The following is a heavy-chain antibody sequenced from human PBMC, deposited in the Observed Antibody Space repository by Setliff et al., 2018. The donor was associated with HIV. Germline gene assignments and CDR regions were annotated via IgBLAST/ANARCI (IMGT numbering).Heavy chain of an antibody. J-gene: IGHJ5*01. CDR3: ARSIVVVVAATPLGWFDS. V-gene: IGHV4-38-2*01. CDR1: NYSISSGYY. Sequence: PSETLSLTCAVSNYSISSGYYWDWIRQPPGKGLEWIGSIYHSENPYSNPSLKSRVTISVNTSKNQFSPKLSSVTAADTAVYYCARSIVVVVAATPLGWFDSWGQGTLVTVSS. CDR2: IYHSENP. D-gene: IGHD2-15*01.